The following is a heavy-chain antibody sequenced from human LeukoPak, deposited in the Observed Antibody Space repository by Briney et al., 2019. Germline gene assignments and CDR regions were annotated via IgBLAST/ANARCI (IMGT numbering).Heavy chain of an antibody. CDR2: IVVGSGNT. D-gene: IGHD3-3*01. CDR1: GFTFTSSA. Sequence: GASVKVSCKASGFTFTSSAMQWVRQARGQRFEWIGWIVVGSGNTNYAQKFQERVTITRDMSTSTAYMELSSLRSEDTAVYYCAADTYYDFWSGYYYGMDVWGQGTTVTVSS. V-gene: IGHV1-58*02. J-gene: IGHJ6*02. CDR3: AADTYYDFWSGYYYGMDV.